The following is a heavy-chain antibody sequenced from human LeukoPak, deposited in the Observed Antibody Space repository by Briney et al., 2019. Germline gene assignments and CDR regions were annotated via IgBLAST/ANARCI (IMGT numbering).Heavy chain of an antibody. CDR2: IRGDSTET. CDR3: ARDLNLPDALDI. V-gene: IGHV3-21*01. J-gene: IGHJ3*02. CDR1: GFTFSSYS. Sequence: PGGSLRLSCEGPGFTFSSYSMIWVRQAPGKGLEWVSSIRGDSTETRHADSLMGRFTISRDNAKKSLYLQMNSLRAEDTAVYYCARDLNLPDALDIWGQGTTVTVSS. D-gene: IGHD1-14*01.